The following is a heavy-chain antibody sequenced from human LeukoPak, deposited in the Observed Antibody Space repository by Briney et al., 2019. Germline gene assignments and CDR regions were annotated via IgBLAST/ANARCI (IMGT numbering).Heavy chain of an antibody. CDR2: ISYDGSNK. D-gene: IGHD3-22*01. CDR1: GFTFSSYG. CDR3: ARGTATYYYDSSGYSPTFDY. V-gene: IGHV3-30*03. Sequence: PGRSLRLSCAASGFTFSSYGMHWVRQAPGKGLEWVAVISYDGSNKYYADSVKGRFTISRDNSKNTLYLQMNSLRAEDTAVYYCARGTATYYYDSSGYSPTFDYWGQGTLVTVSS. J-gene: IGHJ4*02.